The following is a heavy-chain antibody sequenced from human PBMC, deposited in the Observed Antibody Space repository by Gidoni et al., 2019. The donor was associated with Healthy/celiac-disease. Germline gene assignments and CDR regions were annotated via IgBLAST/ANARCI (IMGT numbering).Heavy chain of an antibody. CDR1: GGSISSGGYY. CDR3: ARVERVVLQDGYWYFDL. V-gene: IGHV4-31*03. Sequence: QVQLQESAPGLVNTSQTLALTCTLSGGSISSGGYYWSWIRQHPGKGLEWIGYIYYSGSTYYNPSLKSRVTISVDTSKSQFSLKLSSVTAADTAVYYCARVERVVLQDGYWYFDLWGRGTLVTVSS. CDR2: IYYSGST. J-gene: IGHJ2*01. D-gene: IGHD1-1*01.